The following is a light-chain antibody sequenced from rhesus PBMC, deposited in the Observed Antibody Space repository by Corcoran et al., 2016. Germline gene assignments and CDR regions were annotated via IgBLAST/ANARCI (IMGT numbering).Light chain of an antibody. J-gene: IGKJ1*01. CDR3: LRSSNWPRT. CDR2: GAT. CDR1: QSVSSY. Sequence: EIVMTQSPATLALSPGERATLSCRASQSVSSYLAWYQQKPGQAPRLLIYGATCRATGIPDRFRGSGSGTEFTLTISSLEPEDVGVYFCLRSSNWPRTFGQGTKVEIK. V-gene: IGKV3-24*04.